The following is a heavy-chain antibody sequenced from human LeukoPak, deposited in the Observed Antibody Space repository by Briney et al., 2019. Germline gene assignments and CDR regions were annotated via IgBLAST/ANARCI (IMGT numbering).Heavy chain of an antibody. CDR2: ISGSGGST. CDR3: AKDLKWSRIVVVPAAKSRDAFDI. J-gene: IGHJ3*02. CDR1: GFTFSSYA. D-gene: IGHD2-2*01. V-gene: IGHV3-23*01. Sequence: AGGSLRLSCAASGFTFSSYAMSWVRQAPGKGLEWVSAISGSGGSTYYADSVKGRFTISRDNSKNTLYLQMNSLRAEDTAVYYCAKDLKWSRIVVVPAAKSRDAFDIWGQGTMATVSS.